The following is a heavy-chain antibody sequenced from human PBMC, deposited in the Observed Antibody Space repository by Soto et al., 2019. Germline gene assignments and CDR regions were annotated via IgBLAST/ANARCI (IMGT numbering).Heavy chain of an antibody. CDR1: GSTIRPYY. Sequence: SETLSLTCSVSGSTIRPYYWSWIRQPPGKGLEWIGYIYSSESTNYNPSLKSRVTISLDTSKNQFSLNLTSVTAADTAVYYCTRENHLASWGQGTLVTVSS. V-gene: IGHV4-59*01. J-gene: IGHJ5*01. CDR2: IYSSEST. CDR3: TRENHLAS.